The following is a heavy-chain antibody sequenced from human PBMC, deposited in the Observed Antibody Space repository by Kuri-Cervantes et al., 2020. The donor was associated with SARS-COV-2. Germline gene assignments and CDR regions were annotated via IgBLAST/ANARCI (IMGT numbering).Heavy chain of an antibody. V-gene: IGHV1-18*01. Sequence: ASVKVSCKASGGTFSSYAISWVRQAPGQGLEWMGWISAYNGNTSYAQKLQGRVTMTTDTSTSTAYMELRSLRSDDTDVYYCARVRTYCSSTSCYTGYFRHWGQGTLVTVSS. CDR3: ARVRTYCSSTSCYTGYFRH. D-gene: IGHD2-2*02. CDR2: ISAYNGNT. J-gene: IGHJ1*01. CDR1: GGTFSSYA.